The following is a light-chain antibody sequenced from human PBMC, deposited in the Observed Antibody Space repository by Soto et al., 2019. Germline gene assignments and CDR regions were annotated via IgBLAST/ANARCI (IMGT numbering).Light chain of an antibody. J-gene: IGKJ4*01. CDR1: QGIRTW. CDR2: AAS. CDR3: QQSNSSPPT. Sequence: DIQMTQSPSSVSASVGDRVAITCRASQGIRTWLAWYQQKPGKAPNLLISAASSLHSGVPSRFSGSGSGTDFTLTISSLQPEDFATYFCQQSNSSPPTFGGGTKVDIK. V-gene: IGKV1-12*01.